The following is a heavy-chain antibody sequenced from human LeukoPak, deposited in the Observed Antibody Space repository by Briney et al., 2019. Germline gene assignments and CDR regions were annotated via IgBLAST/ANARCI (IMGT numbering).Heavy chain of an antibody. V-gene: IGHV3-30*04. J-gene: IGHJ4*02. CDR2: ISYDGSNK. D-gene: IGHD3-3*01. CDR1: GFTFSSYA. CDR3: ARDPLVLRFLEWTYYFDY. Sequence: GGSLRLSCAASGFTFSSYAMHWVHQAPGKGLEWVAVISYDGSNKYYADSVKGRFTISRDNSKNTLYLQMNSLRAEDTAVYYCARDPLVLRFLEWTYYFDYWGQGTLVTVSS.